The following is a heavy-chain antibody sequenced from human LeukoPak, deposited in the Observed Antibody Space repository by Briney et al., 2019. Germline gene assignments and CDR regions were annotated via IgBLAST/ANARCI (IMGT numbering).Heavy chain of an antibody. D-gene: IGHD2-2*01. V-gene: IGHV3-7*01. Sequence: GGSLRLSCAASGFTFSSYWMKWVRQAPGKGLEWVANVKEDASEKYYVDSVKGRFTISRDNAESSLYLQMNSLRAEDTAVYYCARGGDCGTTSCYYFDFWGQGTRVTVSS. CDR1: GFTFSSYW. CDR3: ARGGDCGTTSCYYFDF. J-gene: IGHJ4*02. CDR2: VKEDASEK.